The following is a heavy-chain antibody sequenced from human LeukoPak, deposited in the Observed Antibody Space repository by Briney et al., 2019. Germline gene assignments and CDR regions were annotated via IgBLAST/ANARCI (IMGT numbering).Heavy chain of an antibody. CDR1: GYTFSDHH. Sequence: WASLNVSCKASGYTFSDHHILWVRQAPGQGLEWMGWIHPNGHDTKYAQKFQGRMTMTTDTSISTAYMELNRVTSDDTAVYYCSGHYGPGPVWGQGTLITASS. CDR3: SGHYGPGPV. V-gene: IGHV1-2*02. D-gene: IGHD3-10*01. CDR2: IHPNGHDT. J-gene: IGHJ4*02.